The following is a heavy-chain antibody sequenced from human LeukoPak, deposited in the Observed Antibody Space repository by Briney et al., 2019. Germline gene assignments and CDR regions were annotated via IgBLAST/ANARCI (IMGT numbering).Heavy chain of an antibody. CDR2: ISFYGSDQ. CDR3: ARVVNGMITGSLDY. J-gene: IGHJ4*02. CDR1: RFTSCSVA. D-gene: IGHD3-16*01. V-gene: IGHV3-30*16. Sequence: TPRLSCALSRFTSCSVAIHWVGQAPGKGLEWWALISFYGSDQSYSDSVKVRFTISRDSSKNTLYLQMNSLRAEDTAIYYCARVVNGMITGSLDYWGQGTLVTVSS.